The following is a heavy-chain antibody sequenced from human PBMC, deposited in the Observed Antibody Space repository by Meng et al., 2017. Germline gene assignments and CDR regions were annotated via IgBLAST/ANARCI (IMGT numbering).Heavy chain of an antibody. Sequence: GESLKISCAASGFTFNNWAMSWVRQAPGKGLEWVTGISGGSGTKHYADSVKGRFTISRDNSKNTLYLQMNSLRAEDTAVYYCARPYYDYVWGSYPGNWFDPWGQGTLVTVSS. J-gene: IGHJ5*02. D-gene: IGHD3-16*02. V-gene: IGHV3-23*01. CDR2: ISGGSGTK. CDR1: GFTFNNWA. CDR3: ARPYYDYVWGSYPGNWFDP.